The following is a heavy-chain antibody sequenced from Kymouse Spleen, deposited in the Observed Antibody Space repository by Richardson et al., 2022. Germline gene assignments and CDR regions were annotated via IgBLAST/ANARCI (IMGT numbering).Heavy chain of an antibody. J-gene: IGHJ3*02. CDR1: GFTFSSYG. V-gene: IGHV3-30*18. CDR2: ISYDGSNK. D-gene: IGHD3-3*01. Sequence: QVQLVESGGGVVQPGRSLRLSCAASGFTFSSYGMHWVRQAPGKGLEWVAVISYDGSNKYYADSVKGRFTISRDNSKNTLYLQMNSLRAEDTAVYYCAKALRPYFWSGYGAFDIWGQGTMVTVSS. CDR3: AKALRPYFWSGYGAFDI.